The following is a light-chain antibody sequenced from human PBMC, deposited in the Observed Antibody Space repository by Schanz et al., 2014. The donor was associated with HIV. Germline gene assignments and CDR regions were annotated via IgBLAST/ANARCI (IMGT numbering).Light chain of an antibody. CDR2: AAS. J-gene: IGKJ4*01. V-gene: IGKV1-39*01. CDR1: QSISSN. Sequence: IQLTQSPSSLSASVGDRVTLTCRASQSISSNLNWYQQKPGKAPKLLISAASSLQSGVPSRFSGSGSGTDFTLTISRLEPEDFAVYYCQQYGSFFSFGGGTKVEIK. CDR3: QQYGSFFS.